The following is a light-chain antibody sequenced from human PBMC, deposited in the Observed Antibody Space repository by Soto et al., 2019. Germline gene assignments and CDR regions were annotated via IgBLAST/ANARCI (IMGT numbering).Light chain of an antibody. V-gene: IGKV1-39*01. CDR1: QTVNSY. Sequence: DIQMTQSPSSLSASVGDRVTITCRASQTVNSYLNWYQQKPGKAPKLLISVASSLQSGVPSRFSGSGSGTDFTLTISSLQPEDFATYYCQQSYNIPRTFGQGTKVDIK. CDR3: QQSYNIPRT. J-gene: IGKJ1*01. CDR2: VAS.